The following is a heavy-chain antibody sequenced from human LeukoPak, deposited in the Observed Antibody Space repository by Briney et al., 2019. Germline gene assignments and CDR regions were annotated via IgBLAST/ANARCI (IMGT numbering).Heavy chain of an antibody. CDR1: GGSFSGYY. J-gene: IGHJ4*02. Sequence: SETLSLTCAVYGGSFSGYYWSWIRQPPGKGLEWIGYIYYSGSTNYHPSLKSRVTISVDTSKNQFSLKLSSVTAADTAVYYCARLADSSSFDYWGQGTLVTVSS. CDR2: IYYSGST. V-gene: IGHV4-59*08. CDR3: ARLADSSSFDY. D-gene: IGHD6-13*01.